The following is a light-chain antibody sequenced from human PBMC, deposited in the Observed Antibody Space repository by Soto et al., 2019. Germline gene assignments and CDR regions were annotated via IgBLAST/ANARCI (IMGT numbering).Light chain of an antibody. J-gene: IGKJ3*01. V-gene: IGKV3-20*01. CDR3: QQYISSPPGFT. CDR1: QSVSSTY. CDR2: GAS. Sequence: EIVLTQSPGTLSLFPGERATLSCRASQSVSSTYFAWYRQKPGQPPSLLIYGASNRATGVPDRFSGSGSGPDFTLTISRLEPEDFAVYDCQQYISSPPGFTFGPGTTVEIK.